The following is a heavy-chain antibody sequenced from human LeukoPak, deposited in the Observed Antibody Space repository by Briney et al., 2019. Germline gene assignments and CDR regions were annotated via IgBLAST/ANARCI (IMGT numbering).Heavy chain of an antibody. CDR3: ARGPDPFYGMDV. CDR2: IIPILGIA. V-gene: IGHV1-69*04. J-gene: IGHJ6*02. Sequence: SVKVSCKASGGTFSSYAISWVRQAPGQGLEWMGRIIPILGIANYAQKFQGRVTITADKSTSTAYMELSSLRSDDTAVYYCARGPDPFYGMDVWGQGTTVTVSS. CDR1: GGTFSSYA.